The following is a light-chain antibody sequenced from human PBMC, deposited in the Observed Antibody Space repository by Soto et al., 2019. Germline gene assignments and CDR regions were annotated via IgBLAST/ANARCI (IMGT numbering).Light chain of an antibody. Sequence: VIWMTQSASLLSAYTGDRVTISCRMSQGISSYLAWYQQKPGKAPELLIYKASSLESGVPSRFSGSGSGTEFPLTISSLQSDDFRVYSCHQYNNLWTFGQGRKVDI. J-gene: IGKJ1*01. CDR2: KAS. V-gene: IGKV1D-8*03. CDR1: QGISSY. CDR3: HQYNNLWT.